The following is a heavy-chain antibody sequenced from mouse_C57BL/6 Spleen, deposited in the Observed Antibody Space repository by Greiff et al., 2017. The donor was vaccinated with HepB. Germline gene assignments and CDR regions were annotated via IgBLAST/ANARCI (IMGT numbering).Heavy chain of an antibody. CDR3: ARSITTGIYLYFDV. Sequence: QVQLQQPGAELVRPGSSVKLSCKASGYTFTSYWMHWVKQRPIQGLEWIGNIDPSDSETHYNQKFKDKATLTVDKSSSTAYMQLRSLTSEDSAVYYCARSITTGIYLYFDVLGTGTTVTVSS. CDR1: GYTFTSYW. V-gene: IGHV1-52*01. J-gene: IGHJ1*03. CDR2: IDPSDSET. D-gene: IGHD1-2*01.